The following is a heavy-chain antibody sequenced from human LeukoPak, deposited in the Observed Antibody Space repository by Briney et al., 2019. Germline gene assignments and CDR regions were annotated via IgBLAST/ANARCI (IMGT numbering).Heavy chain of an antibody. CDR1: GVSISSYN. CDR3: ARSPVAAGSTLGNY. J-gene: IGHJ4*02. CDR2: IYYSGTT. D-gene: IGHD6-13*01. V-gene: IGHV4-59*01. Sequence: SETLSLTCTVSGVSISSYNWSWIRQPPGKGLEWIGYIYYSGTTSYNPSLKSRVTISVDTSKNQFSLKLSSVTAGDTAVYYCARSPVAAGSTLGNYWGQGTLVTVSS.